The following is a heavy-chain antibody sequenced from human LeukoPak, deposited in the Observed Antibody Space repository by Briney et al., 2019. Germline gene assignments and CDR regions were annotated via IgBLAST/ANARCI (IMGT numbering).Heavy chain of an antibody. CDR1: GDSVSSNSAA. V-gene: IGHV6-1*01. CDR3: ARMVGSGYDYSDFYWYFDL. D-gene: IGHD5-12*01. J-gene: IGHJ2*01. CDR2: TYYRSKWYN. Sequence: SQTLPLTCAISGDSVSSNSAAWNWIRQSPSRGLEWLGRTYYRSKWYNDYAVSVKSRITINPDTSKNQFSLQLNSVTPEDTAVYYCARMVGSGYDYSDFYWYFDLWGRGTLVTVSS.